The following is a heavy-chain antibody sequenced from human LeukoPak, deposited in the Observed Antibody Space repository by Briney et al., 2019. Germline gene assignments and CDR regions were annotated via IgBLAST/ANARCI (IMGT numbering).Heavy chain of an antibody. CDR1: GGTFSSYA. CDR2: IIPILGIA. J-gene: IGHJ2*01. V-gene: IGHV1-69*04. CDR3: ARDADSSRERYFDL. D-gene: IGHD3-22*01. Sequence: SVKVSCKASGGTFSSYAISWVRQAPGQGLEWMGRIIPILGIANYAQKFQGRVTITADESTSTAYMELSSLRSEDTAVYYCARDADSSRERYFDLWGRGTLVTVSS.